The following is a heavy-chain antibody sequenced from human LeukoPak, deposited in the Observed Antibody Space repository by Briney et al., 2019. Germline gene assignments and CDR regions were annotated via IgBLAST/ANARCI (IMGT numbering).Heavy chain of an antibody. D-gene: IGHD2-15*01. CDR2: ISDSGGST. CDR3: VRGYSFGPYGMDV. Sequence: PGGSLRLSCAASGFTFSSYAMHWVRQAPGKGLEYVSAISDSGGSTYYADSVKGRFTISRDNSKNTLYLQMSSLRAEDTAVYFCVRGYSFGPYGMDVWGQGTTVIVSS. V-gene: IGHV3-64D*09. CDR1: GFTFSSYA. J-gene: IGHJ6*02.